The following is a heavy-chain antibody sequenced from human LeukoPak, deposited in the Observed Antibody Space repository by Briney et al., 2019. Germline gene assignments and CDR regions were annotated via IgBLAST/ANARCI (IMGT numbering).Heavy chain of an antibody. CDR1: GGTFSSYA. J-gene: IGHJ2*01. CDR3: ATDAMVRGVFDL. D-gene: IGHD3-10*01. V-gene: IGHV1-24*01. Sequence: ASVKVSCKASGGTFSSYAISWVRQAPGQGLEWMGGFDPEDGEAIYAQKFQGRVTMTEDTSTDTAYMELSSLRSEDTAVYYCATDAMVRGVFDLWGRGTLVTVSS. CDR2: FDPEDGEA.